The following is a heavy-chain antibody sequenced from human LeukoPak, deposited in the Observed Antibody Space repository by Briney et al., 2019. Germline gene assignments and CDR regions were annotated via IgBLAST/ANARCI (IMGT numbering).Heavy chain of an antibody. CDR2: ITGSGDDT. Sequence: TGGSLRLSCAASGFTVSSNYMSWVRQAPGKGLEWVSTITGSGDDTYYADSARGRFTISRDNSKNTLYLQMNTLRVEDTAVYYCAKGSVVADIYFDSWGQGTLATVSS. CDR3: AKGSVVADIYFDS. J-gene: IGHJ4*02. V-gene: IGHV3-23*01. CDR1: GFTVSSNY. D-gene: IGHD2-15*01.